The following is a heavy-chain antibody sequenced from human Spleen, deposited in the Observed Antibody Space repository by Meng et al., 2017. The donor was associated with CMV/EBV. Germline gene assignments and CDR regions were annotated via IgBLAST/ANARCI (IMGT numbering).Heavy chain of an antibody. CDR2: ISSSSST. Sequence: LSCVASGFTFSTSAMRWVRQAPGKGLEWVSVISSSSSTNYADSVKGRFTISRDNSKNTLYLQMNSLSPEDTAVYYCAKYTSGWYDYWGQGTLVTVSS. CDR3: AKYTSGWYDY. J-gene: IGHJ4*02. D-gene: IGHD6-19*01. V-gene: IGHV3-23*03. CDR1: GFTFSTSA.